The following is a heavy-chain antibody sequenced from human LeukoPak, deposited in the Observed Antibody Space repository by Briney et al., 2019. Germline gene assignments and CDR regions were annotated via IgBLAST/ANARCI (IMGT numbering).Heavy chain of an antibody. CDR3: AIDYTS. CDR2: ITHSGST. J-gene: IGHJ3*01. Sequence: SETLSLTCAVYGGSFSGYYWSWIRQPPGKGLEWIGEITHSGSTNYNSSLKSRVTISVDTSKNQFSLKLNSVTAADTAVYYCAIDYTSWGQGTMVTVSS. D-gene: IGHD4-11*01. CDR1: GGSFSGYY. V-gene: IGHV4-34*01.